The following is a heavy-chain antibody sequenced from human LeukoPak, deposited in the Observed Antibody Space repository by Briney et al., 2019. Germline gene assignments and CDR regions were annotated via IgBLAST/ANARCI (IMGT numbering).Heavy chain of an antibody. V-gene: IGHV4-59*12. Sequence: PSETLSLTCTVSGGSISSYYWSWIRQPPGKGLEWIGYIYYSGSTNYNPSLKSRVTISVDTSKNQFSLKLSSVTAADTAVYYCARFTMVRGVMLSPNFDYWGQGTLVTVSS. CDR3: ARFTMVRGVMLSPNFDY. D-gene: IGHD3-10*01. CDR2: IYYSGST. J-gene: IGHJ4*02. CDR1: GGSISSYY.